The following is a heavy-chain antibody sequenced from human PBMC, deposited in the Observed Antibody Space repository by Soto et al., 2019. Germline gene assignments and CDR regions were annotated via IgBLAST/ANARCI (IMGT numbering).Heavy chain of an antibody. Sequence: ASVKVSCKASGYTFTSYGISWVRQAPGQGLEWMGWISAYNGNTNYAQKLQGRVTMTTDTSTSTAYMELRSLRSDDTAVYYCARGDPSGPLLRYFDWHGNRVTHWFDPWGQGTLVTVSS. V-gene: IGHV1-18*01. D-gene: IGHD3-9*01. CDR3: ARGDPSGPLLRYFDWHGNRVTHWFDP. CDR2: ISAYNGNT. CDR1: GYTFTSYG. J-gene: IGHJ5*02.